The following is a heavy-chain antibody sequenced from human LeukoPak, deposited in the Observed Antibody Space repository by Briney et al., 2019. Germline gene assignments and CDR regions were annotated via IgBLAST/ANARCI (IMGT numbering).Heavy chain of an antibody. D-gene: IGHD6-19*01. CDR1: GFTFSIYS. J-gene: IGHJ3*02. V-gene: IGHV3-48*01. CDR2: ITTTSSVV. CDR3: ARLAMAGTGGFDI. Sequence: GGSLRLSCAASGFTFSIYSMNWVRQAPGKGLGWVSYITTTSSVVYYGDSVKGRFTVSRDNAENSLYLQMSSLRAEDTAVYYCARLAMAGTGGFDIWGQGTMVTVSS.